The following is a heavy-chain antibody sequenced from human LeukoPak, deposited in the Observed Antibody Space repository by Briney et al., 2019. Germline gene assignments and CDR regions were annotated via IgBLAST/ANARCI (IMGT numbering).Heavy chain of an antibody. CDR2: ISSNGGST. D-gene: IGHD3-16*02. J-gene: IGHJ4*02. CDR3: VKDARIMITFGGVIVDY. Sequence: PGGSLRLSCSASGFTFSSYAMHWVRQAPGKGLEYVSAISSNGGSTYYADSVKGRFTTSRDNSKNTLYLQMSSLRAEDTAVYYCVKDARIMITFGGVIVDYWGQGTLVTVSS. V-gene: IGHV3-64D*06. CDR1: GFTFSSYA.